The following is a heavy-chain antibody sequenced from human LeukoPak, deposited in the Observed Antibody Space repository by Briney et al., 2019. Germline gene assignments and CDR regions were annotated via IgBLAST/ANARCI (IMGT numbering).Heavy chain of an antibody. CDR1: GYTFTSYG. V-gene: IGHV1-18*01. CDR2: ISAYNGNT. Sequence: GASVKVSCKASGYTFTSYGISWVRQAPGQGLEWMGWISAYNGNTNYAQKFQERVTITRDMSTSTAYMELSSLRSEDTAVYYCAAVGTYCGGDCYSDYWGQGTLVTVSS. D-gene: IGHD2-21*02. CDR3: AAVGTYCGGDCYSDY. J-gene: IGHJ4*02.